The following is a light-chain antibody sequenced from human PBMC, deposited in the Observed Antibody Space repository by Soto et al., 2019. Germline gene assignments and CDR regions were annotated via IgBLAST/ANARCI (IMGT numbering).Light chain of an antibody. CDR1: ESLSSAY. V-gene: IGKV3D-20*02. J-gene: IGKJ5*01. CDR3: QQRSNWPIT. Sequence: EIVLTQSPGTLSLSPGERATLSCRASESLSSAYLARYQQKPGQAPRLLLYGASTRATGIPDRFSGSGSGTDFTLTISRLEPEDFAVYYCQQRSNWPITFGQGTRLEI. CDR2: GAS.